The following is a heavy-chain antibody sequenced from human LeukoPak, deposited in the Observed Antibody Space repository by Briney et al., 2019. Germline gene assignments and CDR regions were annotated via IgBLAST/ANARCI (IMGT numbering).Heavy chain of an antibody. Sequence: ASVTDSCTASGYTFTSYGISWVRRAPGQGLEWMGWISAYTGNTNYAQKLQGRVTMTTDTSTSTAYMELRSLRSDDTAVYYCARGSYSSSTSCYDPHGMDVWGQGTTVTVSS. D-gene: IGHD2-2*01. CDR2: ISAYTGNT. J-gene: IGHJ6*02. V-gene: IGHV1-18*01. CDR1: GYTFTSYG. CDR3: ARGSYSSSTSCYDPHGMDV.